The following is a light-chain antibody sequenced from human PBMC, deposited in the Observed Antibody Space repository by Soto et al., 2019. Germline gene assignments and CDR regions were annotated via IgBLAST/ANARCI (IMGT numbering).Light chain of an antibody. CDR2: DNN. Sequence: QSVLTQPPSVSAAPGQKVTLSCSGSSSNIGLHFVSWYQQFPGTAPKLLIYDNNQRPSGIPERFSGSKTGTSATLGITGLQTGDEADYYCATWDNSLSAGVFGGGTKLTVL. V-gene: IGLV1-51*01. CDR3: ATWDNSLSAGV. CDR1: SSNIGLHF. J-gene: IGLJ3*02.